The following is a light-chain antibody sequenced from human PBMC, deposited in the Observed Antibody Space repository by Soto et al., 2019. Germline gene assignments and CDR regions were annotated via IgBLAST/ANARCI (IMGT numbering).Light chain of an antibody. V-gene: IGLV2-14*01. CDR2: EVS. J-gene: IGLJ1*01. CDR1: SSDVGGYNY. CDR3: SSYTRSSTLV. Sequence: QSVLTQPASVSGSPGQSITISCTGTSSDVGGYNYVSWYQQHPGKAPKLMIYEVSNRPSGVSNRFSGSKSANTASLTISGLQAEDEADYYCSSYTRSSTLVFGTGTKVTVL.